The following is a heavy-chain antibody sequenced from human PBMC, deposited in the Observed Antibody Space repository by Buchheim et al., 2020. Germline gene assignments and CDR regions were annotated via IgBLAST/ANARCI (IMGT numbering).Heavy chain of an antibody. J-gene: IGHJ6*02. V-gene: IGHV3-15*07. CDR3: TTVEGFDYGDRTLARIGLPGMDV. CDR2: IKSKTDGGTT. Sequence: EVQLVESGGGLVKPGGSLRLSCAASGFTFSNAWMNWVRQAPGKGLEWGGRIKSKTDGGTTDYAAPVKGRFTIPRDDSKNTLYLQMNSLKTEDTAVYYCTTVEGFDYGDRTLARIGLPGMDVWGQGTT. CDR1: GFTFSNAW. D-gene: IGHD4-17*01.